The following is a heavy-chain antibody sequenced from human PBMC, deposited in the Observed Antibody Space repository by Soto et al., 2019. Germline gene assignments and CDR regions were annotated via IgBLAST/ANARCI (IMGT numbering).Heavy chain of an antibody. CDR1: GGTFSSYA. V-gene: IGHV1-69*01. D-gene: IGHD3-22*01. CDR2: IIPIFGTA. J-gene: IGHJ4*02. Sequence: QVQLVQSGAEVKKPGSSVKVSCKASGGTFSSYAISWVRQAPGQGLEWMGGIIPIFGTANYAQKFQGRVTITADESTRTAYMELSSLRSEDTAVYYWASGYYCDSSGYYYPKDYWGQVTLVNVSS. CDR3: ASGYYCDSSGYYYPKDY.